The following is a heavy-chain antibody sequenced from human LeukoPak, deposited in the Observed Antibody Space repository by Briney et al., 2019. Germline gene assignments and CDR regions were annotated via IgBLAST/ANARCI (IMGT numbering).Heavy chain of an antibody. CDR1: GYTFTSYY. Sequence: GASVKVSCKASGYTFTSYYMHWVRQAPGQGLEWMGWINPNSGGTNFAQKFQGRITMTRDTSISTAYMELSRLISDDTAVYYCARVFGRQLPDSWGQGTLVTVSS. V-gene: IGHV1-2*02. CDR2: INPNSGGT. CDR3: ARVFGRQLPDS. D-gene: IGHD1-26*01. J-gene: IGHJ4*02.